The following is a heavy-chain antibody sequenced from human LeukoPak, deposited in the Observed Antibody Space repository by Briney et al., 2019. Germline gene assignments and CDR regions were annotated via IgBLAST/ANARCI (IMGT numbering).Heavy chain of an antibody. V-gene: IGHV4-34*01. Sequence: SETLSLTCAVYGGSFSGYYWNWIRQPPGKGLEWIGEINHSGSTNYNPSLKSRVTISVDTSKNQFSLKLSSVTAADTVVYYCARGRGYYYYYMDVWGKGTTVTVSS. CDR2: INHSGST. J-gene: IGHJ6*03. CDR1: GGSFSGYY. CDR3: ARGRGYYYYYMDV.